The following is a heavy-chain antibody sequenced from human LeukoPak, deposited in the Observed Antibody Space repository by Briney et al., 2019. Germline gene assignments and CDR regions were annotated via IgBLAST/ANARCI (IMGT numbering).Heavy chain of an antibody. CDR1: GFTFSISA. V-gene: IGHV3-23*01. J-gene: IGHJ4*01. CDR2: LSGSGITT. CDR3: AKGIYSSGWSYFDY. D-gene: IGHD6-19*01. Sequence: PGGSLRLSCAASGFTFSISAMSWVRQAPGKGVERVSTLSGSGITTYYADSVKGRFTISRDNSKNTLYLHMNSLSAEDTAVYYCAKGIYSSGWSYFDYWRHGPLVTVSS.